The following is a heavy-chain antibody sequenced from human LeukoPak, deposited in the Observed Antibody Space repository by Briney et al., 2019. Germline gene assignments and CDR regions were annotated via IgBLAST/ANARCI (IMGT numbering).Heavy chain of an antibody. CDR2: INPNSGGT. V-gene: IGHV1-2*02. CDR3: AREMYAVGATRGDY. Sequence: CVTVSCKASGYTFTGYYIHWVRQAPGQGLEWMGWINPNSGGTNFAQKFQGRVTMTRDTSINTAYMEMNRLISDDTAVYYCAREMYAVGATRGDYWGQGTLVTVSS. CDR1: GYTFTGYY. J-gene: IGHJ4*02. D-gene: IGHD1-26*01.